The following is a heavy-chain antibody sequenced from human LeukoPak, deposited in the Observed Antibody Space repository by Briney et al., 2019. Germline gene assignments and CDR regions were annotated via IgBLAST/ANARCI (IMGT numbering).Heavy chain of an antibody. V-gene: IGHV1-18*01. D-gene: IGHD2-15*01. Sequence: GASVKVSCKASGYTFSSHGISWVRRAPGQGLEWMGWISTYNGNTNYAQKFKDRVAVTTDAATSTVYMELRSLTSDDTAVYFCPRESLGGDIWFDSWGQGTLVTVSS. J-gene: IGHJ5*01. CDR2: ISTYNGNT. CDR3: PRESLGGDIWFDS. CDR1: GYTFSSHG.